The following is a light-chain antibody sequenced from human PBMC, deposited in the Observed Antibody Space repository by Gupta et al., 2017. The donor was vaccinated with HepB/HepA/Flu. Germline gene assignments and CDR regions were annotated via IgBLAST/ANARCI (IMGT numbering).Light chain of an antibody. CDR2: AAS. V-gene: IGKV1-39*01. J-gene: IGKJ2*01. CDR3: QQSDSTPLYT. CDR1: QSISSY. Sequence: DIQMTQSPSSLSASVGDRVTITCRASQSISSYLNWYQQKPGKAPQLLIYAASSWQSGVPSRFSGSGSGTDFTLTISSRQPEDFATYYCQQSDSTPLYTFGQGTKLEIK.